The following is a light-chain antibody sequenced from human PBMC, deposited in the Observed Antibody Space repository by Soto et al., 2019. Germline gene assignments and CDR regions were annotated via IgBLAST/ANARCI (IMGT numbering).Light chain of an antibody. CDR3: QQYCSSPWT. Sequence: EIVLTQSPGTLSLSPGERATLSCRASQSVSSTYLGWYQQKPGQAPRLLIYGASSRATGIPGRFSGSGSGTDFTLTISRLEPGDCAVYYCQQYCSSPWTFGQGTKVEIK. J-gene: IGKJ1*01. CDR1: QSVSSTY. CDR2: GAS. V-gene: IGKV3-20*01.